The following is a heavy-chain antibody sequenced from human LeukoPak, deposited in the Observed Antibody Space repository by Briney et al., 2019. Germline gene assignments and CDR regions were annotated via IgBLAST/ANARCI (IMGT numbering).Heavy chain of an antibody. CDR3: AKDRGVTTTQPYYFDY. CDR2: ISGSGGST. D-gene: IGHD3-10*01. V-gene: IGHV3-23*01. Sequence: GGSLRLSCAASGFTFSSYAMSWVRQAPGKGLEWVSAISGSGGSTYYADSVKGRFTISRGNSKNTLYLQMNSLRTEDTALYYCAKDRGVTTTQPYYFDYWGQGTLVTVSS. J-gene: IGHJ4*02. CDR1: GFTFSSYA.